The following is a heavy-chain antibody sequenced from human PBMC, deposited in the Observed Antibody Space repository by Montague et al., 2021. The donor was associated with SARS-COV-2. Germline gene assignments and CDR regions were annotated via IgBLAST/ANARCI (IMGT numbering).Heavy chain of an antibody. D-gene: IGHD6-19*01. V-gene: IGHV2-5*02. CDR3: AHRGIAVAGPGFDP. CDR1: GFSLSTSGVG. Sequence: PPLVKPTQTLTLTCTFSGFSLSTSGVGVGWIRQPPGKALEWLALIYWDDDKRYSPSLKSRLTITKDTSKNQVVLTMTNMDPVDTATYYCAHRGIAVAGPGFDPWGQGTLVTVSS. J-gene: IGHJ5*02. CDR2: IYWDDDK.